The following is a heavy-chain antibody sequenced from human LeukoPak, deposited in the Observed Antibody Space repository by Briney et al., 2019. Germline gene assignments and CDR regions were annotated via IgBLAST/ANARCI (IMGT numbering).Heavy chain of an antibody. CDR1: QFIISYDW. J-gene: IGHJ1*01. CDR3: GSSRGGFFGL. Sequence: GGSLRPSCAPSQFIISYDWMHWVRQAPGKGLEWVASIKEDGRDIHYLDSVKARFNISRDNAKNSLYLKMNTLRPEHRAVLYWGSSRGGFFGLWGQGSLVTVSS. D-gene: IGHD6-19*01. CDR2: IKEDGRDI. V-gene: IGHV3-7*01.